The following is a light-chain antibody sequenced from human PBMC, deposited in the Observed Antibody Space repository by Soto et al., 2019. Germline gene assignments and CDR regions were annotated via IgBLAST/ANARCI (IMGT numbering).Light chain of an antibody. CDR1: SSDVGGYNY. CDR3: RAYTDSNSEV. V-gene: IGLV2-8*01. J-gene: IGLJ1*01. CDR2: EVT. Sequence: QSALTQPPSASGTPGQSVTISCTGTSSDVGGYNYVSWYQQHPGKAPNLMIYEVTKRPSGVPDRFSGSTSGNTASLTVSGLRAEDEADYYCRAYTDSNSEVFGTGTKVTVL.